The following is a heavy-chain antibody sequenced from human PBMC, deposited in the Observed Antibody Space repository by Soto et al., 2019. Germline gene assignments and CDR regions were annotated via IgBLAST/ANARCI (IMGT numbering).Heavy chain of an antibody. CDR2: IYHSGST. Sequence: QVQLQESGPGLVKPSGTLSLTCAVSSCSISSSNWWSWVRQPPGKGLEWIGEIYHSGSTNYNPSLKSRVTISVDKSKNQFSLKLSSVTAADTAVYYCARRVREYYDILTGYYTPYNWFDPWGQGTLVTVSS. CDR1: SCSISSSNW. J-gene: IGHJ5*02. D-gene: IGHD3-9*01. V-gene: IGHV4-4*02. CDR3: ARRVREYYDILTGYYTPYNWFDP.